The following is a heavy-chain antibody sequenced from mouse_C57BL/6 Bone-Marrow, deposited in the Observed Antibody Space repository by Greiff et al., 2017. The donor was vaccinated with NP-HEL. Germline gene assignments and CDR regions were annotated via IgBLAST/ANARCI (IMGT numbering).Heavy chain of an antibody. CDR1: GFNIKDDY. D-gene: IGHD1-1*01. Sequence: VQLQQSGAELVRPGASVKLSCTASGFNIKDDYMHWVKQRPEKGLEWIGWIDPENGDTEYASKFQGKATITADTSSNTAYLQLSSLTSEDTAVYYCTRRYYGSRYFDVWGTGTTVTVSS. CDR3: TRRYYGSRYFDV. V-gene: IGHV14-4*01. J-gene: IGHJ1*03. CDR2: IDPENGDT.